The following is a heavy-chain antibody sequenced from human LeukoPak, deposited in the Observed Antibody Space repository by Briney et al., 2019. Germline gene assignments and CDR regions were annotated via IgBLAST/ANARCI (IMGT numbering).Heavy chain of an antibody. J-gene: IGHJ4*02. CDR2: MNPNSGNT. V-gene: IGHV1-8*01. CDR3: PPNWDGGGGGFY. D-gene: IGHD1-1*01. CDR1: GYTFTSYD. Sequence: ASVKVSCKASGYTFTSYDINWVRQATGQGLEWMGWMNPNSGNTGYAQKFQGRVTMTRNTSISTAYMELSSLRSEDTAVYYFPPNWDGGGGGFYWGQGTLVTVSS.